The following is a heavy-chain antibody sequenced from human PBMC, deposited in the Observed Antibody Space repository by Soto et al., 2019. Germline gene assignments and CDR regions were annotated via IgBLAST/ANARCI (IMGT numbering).Heavy chain of an antibody. V-gene: IGHV4-4*02. J-gene: IGHJ5*02. CDR1: GGSISSDDW. Sequence: QVQLQESGPGLVKPSGTLSLTCAVSGGSISSDDWWTWVRQTPGQGLERIGEIYHSGTTNYNPSLMSRVTIAVDNAKSQFSLRLDSVTAADTAVYYCARSDCYGVCRGKWLDPWGQGILVTVSS. D-gene: IGHD2-21*02. CDR3: ARSDCYGVCRGKWLDP. CDR2: IYHSGTT.